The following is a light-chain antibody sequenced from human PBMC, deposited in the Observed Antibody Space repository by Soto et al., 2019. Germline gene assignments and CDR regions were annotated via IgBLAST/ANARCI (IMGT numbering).Light chain of an antibody. CDR2: DSS. Sequence: EIVMTQSPGTLSVSPGERATLSCRASQSVTSKVAWYQQKPGQAPRLLMYDSSSRPTGCPARFSGSGSGTEFTLTISSLQSEDFAVYYCQQYNKWPITFGQGTRLEVK. CDR1: QSVTSK. V-gene: IGKV3-15*01. CDR3: QQYNKWPIT. J-gene: IGKJ5*01.